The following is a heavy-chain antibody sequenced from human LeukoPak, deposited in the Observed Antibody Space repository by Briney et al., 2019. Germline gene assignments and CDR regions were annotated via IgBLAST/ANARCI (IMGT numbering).Heavy chain of an antibody. Sequence: SETLSLTCAVYGGSFSGYYWSWIRQPPGKGLEWIGEINHSGSTNYNPSLKSRVTISVDTSKNQFSLKLSSVTAADTAVYYCARLGDDYVWGSHRYSFDYWGQGTLVTVSS. CDR1: GGSFSGYY. CDR2: INHSGST. V-gene: IGHV4-34*01. CDR3: ARLGDDYVWGSHRYSFDY. D-gene: IGHD3-16*02. J-gene: IGHJ4*02.